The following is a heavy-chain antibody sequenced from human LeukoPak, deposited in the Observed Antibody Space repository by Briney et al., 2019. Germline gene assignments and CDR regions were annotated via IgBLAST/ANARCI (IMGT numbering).Heavy chain of an antibody. J-gene: IGHJ4*02. CDR3: AKGITMVRRVLLHGFDY. V-gene: IGHV3-23*01. D-gene: IGHD3-10*01. Sequence: GGSLRLSCAASGVTFSSYTMSWVRLAPGEGLEWVSAISGSGGSTSYAESAKRRFTISRDNSQNKVYLQMNSLRAEDTAVYYCAKGITMVRRVLLHGFDYWGQGTLVTVSS. CDR2: ISGSGGST. CDR1: GVTFSSYT.